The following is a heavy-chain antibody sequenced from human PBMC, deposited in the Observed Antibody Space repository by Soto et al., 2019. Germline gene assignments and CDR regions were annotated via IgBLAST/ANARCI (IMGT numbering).Heavy chain of an antibody. CDR1: GFSLRTTGVG. J-gene: IGHJ4*02. CDR2: IYWDDDK. V-gene: IGHV2-5*02. CDR3: AHTWGLTFYY. D-gene: IGHD7-27*01. Sequence: GPTLVNPTQTLTLTCTYSGFSLRTTGVGVGWIRQPPGKALEWLGIIYWDDDKRYSPSLKSRLTLTSDISKSQVVLTMTNMGPVDTATYFCAHTWGLTFYYWGTGTLVTVSS.